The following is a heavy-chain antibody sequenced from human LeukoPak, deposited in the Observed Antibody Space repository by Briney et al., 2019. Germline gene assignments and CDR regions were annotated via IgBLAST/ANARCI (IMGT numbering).Heavy chain of an antibody. Sequence: ASVKVSCKASGYTFTGYYMHWVRQAPGQGLEWMGWINPNTGATKYAQKFHARVTMTKDTSISTAYMQLSRLRSDDTAVYYCARDRGGNNWFDPWGQGTLVTVSS. J-gene: IGHJ5*02. D-gene: IGHD2-15*01. CDR1: GYTFTGYY. CDR2: INPNTGAT. V-gene: IGHV1-2*02. CDR3: ARDRGGNNWFDP.